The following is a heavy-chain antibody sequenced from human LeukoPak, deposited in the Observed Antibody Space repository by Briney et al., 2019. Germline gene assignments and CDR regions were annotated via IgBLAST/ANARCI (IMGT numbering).Heavy chain of an antibody. CDR2: ISGSGGTT. V-gene: IGHV3-23*01. D-gene: IGHD4-17*01. J-gene: IGHJ4*02. CDR3: AKGHTDSGTGFDC. Sequence: GGSLRLSCAASGFTFSTYSMIWVRQAPGKGLEWVSGISGSGGTTYYADSVKGRFTISRDNSKNILYLQMNTLRVDDAAVYYCAKGHTDSGTGFDCWGQGTLVTVSS. CDR1: GFTFSTYS.